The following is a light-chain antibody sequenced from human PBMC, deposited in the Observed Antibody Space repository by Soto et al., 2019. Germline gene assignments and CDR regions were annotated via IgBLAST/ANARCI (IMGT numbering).Light chain of an antibody. CDR3: QQYNNWPPIT. CDR1: QSVSSH. Sequence: EIVMTQSPATLSVSPGERATLSCRASQSVSSHLAWYQQKPGPAPRLPXHGGFNRGPGNPGRVSGRWFGKEFTLHLRRLEYEDFAVYYCQQYNNWPPITFGQGTRLEIK. J-gene: IGKJ5*01. V-gene: IGKV3-15*01. CDR2: GGF.